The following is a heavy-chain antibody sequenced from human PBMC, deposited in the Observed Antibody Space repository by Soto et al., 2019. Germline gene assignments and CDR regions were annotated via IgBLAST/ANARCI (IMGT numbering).Heavy chain of an antibody. V-gene: IGHV1-69*13. CDR1: GCTFSSYA. D-gene: IGHD1-26*01. Sequence: SVKVSCKASGCTFSSYAISWVRQAPGQGLEWMGGIIPIFGTANYAQKFQGRVTITADESTSTAYMELSSLRSEDTAVYYCAREGSIVGAPSKGWYFEYWGQGTLVIVSS. CDR3: AREGSIVGAPSKGWYFEY. CDR2: IIPIFGTA. J-gene: IGHJ4*02.